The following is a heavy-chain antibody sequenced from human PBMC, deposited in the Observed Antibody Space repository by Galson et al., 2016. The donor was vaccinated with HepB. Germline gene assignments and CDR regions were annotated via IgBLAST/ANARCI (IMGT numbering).Heavy chain of an antibody. D-gene: IGHD3-16*01. J-gene: IGHJ4*02. Sequence: SVKVSCKASGYTFTSYYIHWMRQAPRQGLEWMGIINPNGGHTNYAQKFQGRLTITSDASTTTVYMDLSSLTSEDTAVYYCARQTYYDYVWGSYNSFDFWGQGTVVTVSS. V-gene: IGHV1-46*01. CDR2: INPNGGHT. CDR3: ARQTYYDYVWGSYNSFDF. CDR1: GYTFTSYY.